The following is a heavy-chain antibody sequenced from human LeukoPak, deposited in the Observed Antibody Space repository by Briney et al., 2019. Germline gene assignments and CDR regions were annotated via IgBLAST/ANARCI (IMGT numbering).Heavy chain of an antibody. CDR3: ARNPQMATIRPYYFDY. CDR1: GFTFSSYG. CDR2: ISSSSSTI. D-gene: IGHD5-24*01. Sequence: GGSLRLSCAASGFTFSSYGMNWVRQAPGKGLEWVSYISSSSSTIYYADSVKGRFTISRDNAKNSLYLQMNSLRAEDTAVYYCARNPQMATIRPYYFDYWGQGTLVTVSS. J-gene: IGHJ4*02. V-gene: IGHV3-48*01.